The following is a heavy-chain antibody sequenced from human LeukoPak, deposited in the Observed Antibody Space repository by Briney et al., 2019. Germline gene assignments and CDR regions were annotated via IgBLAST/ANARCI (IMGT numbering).Heavy chain of an antibody. V-gene: IGHV3-21*01. J-gene: IGHJ4*02. CDR2: ISSSSSYI. CDR3: ARGGVGYSYGFDY. Sequence: GGSLRLSCAASGFTFSSYSMNWVRQAPGKGLEWVSSISSSSSYIYYADSVKGRFTISRDNAKNSLYLQMNSLGAEDTVVYYCARGGVGYSYGFDYWGQGTLVTVSS. CDR1: GFTFSSYS. D-gene: IGHD5-18*01.